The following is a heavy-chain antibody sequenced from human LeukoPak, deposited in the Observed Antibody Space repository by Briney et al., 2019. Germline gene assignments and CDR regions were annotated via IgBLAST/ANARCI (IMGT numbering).Heavy chain of an antibody. V-gene: IGHV4-34*01. J-gene: IGHJ6*04. D-gene: IGHD2-15*01. CDR3: ARGGIVVVVAANFGMDV. Sequence: SETLSLTCAVYGGSFSGYYWSWIRQPPGKGLEWIGEINHSGSTNYNPSLKSRVTIPVDTSKNQFSLKLSSVTAADTAVYYCARGGIVVVVAANFGMDVWGKGTTVTVSS. CDR2: INHSGST. CDR1: GGSFSGYY.